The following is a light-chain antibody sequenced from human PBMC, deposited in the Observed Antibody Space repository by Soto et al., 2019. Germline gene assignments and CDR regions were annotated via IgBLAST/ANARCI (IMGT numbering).Light chain of an antibody. J-gene: IGLJ2*01. V-gene: IGLV1-51*01. Sequence: QSVLTQPPSVSAAPGQTVTISCSGSSSNIGTNYVSWYQQLPGTAPKLLIYDNNKRPSGIPDRFSGSKSGTSATLGITGRQTGDEADYYCGTWDSSLSAGVFGGGTQLTVL. CDR1: SSNIGTNY. CDR3: GTWDSSLSAGV. CDR2: DNN.